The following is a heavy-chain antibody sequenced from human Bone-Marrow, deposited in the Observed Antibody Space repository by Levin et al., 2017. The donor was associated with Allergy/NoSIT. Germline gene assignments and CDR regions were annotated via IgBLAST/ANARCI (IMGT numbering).Heavy chain of an antibody. CDR1: GFPFSSFT. Sequence: SCAASGFPFSSFTMNWVRQAPGKGLEWVSSISSTSTFIYYADSLKGRFTISRDNAKNTLYLQMNSLGVEDTAVYYCARDGYDFWSGYHRGRGNYMDVWGTGTTVTVSS. J-gene: IGHJ6*03. CDR3: ARDGYDFWSGYHRGRGNYMDV. CDR2: ISSTSTFI. V-gene: IGHV3-21*01. D-gene: IGHD3-3*01.